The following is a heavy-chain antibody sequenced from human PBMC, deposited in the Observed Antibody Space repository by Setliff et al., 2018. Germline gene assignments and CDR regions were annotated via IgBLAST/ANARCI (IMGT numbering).Heavy chain of an antibody. J-gene: IGHJ4*02. CDR1: GFSLSTSGMC. V-gene: IGHV2-70*11. Sequence: SGPTLVNPTQTLTLTCTFSGFSLSTSGMCVSWIRQPPGQALEWLARIDWDDDKYYSTSLKTRLTISKDTSKNQVVLTMTNMDPVDTATYYCARILEYCSSTSCYTLDYWGQGTLVTVSS. CDR2: IDWDDDK. D-gene: IGHD2-2*02. CDR3: ARILEYCSSTSCYTLDY.